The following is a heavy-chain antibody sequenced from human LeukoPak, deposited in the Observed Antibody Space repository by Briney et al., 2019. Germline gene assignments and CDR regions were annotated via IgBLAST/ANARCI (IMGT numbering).Heavy chain of an antibody. CDR3: ARDPPYDFWSGYRSLSYMDV. CDR1: GYTFTSYG. Sequence: VASVKVSCKASGYTFTSYGISWVRQAPGQGLEWMGWISAYNGNTNYAQKLQGRVTMTTDTSTSTAYMELRSLRSDDTAVYYCARDPPYDFWSGYRSLSYMDVWGKGTTVTVSS. CDR2: ISAYNGNT. V-gene: IGHV1-18*01. J-gene: IGHJ6*03. D-gene: IGHD3-3*01.